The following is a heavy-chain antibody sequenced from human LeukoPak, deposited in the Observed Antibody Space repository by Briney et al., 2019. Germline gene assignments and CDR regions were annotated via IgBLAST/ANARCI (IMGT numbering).Heavy chain of an antibody. CDR1: GGSISSDH. CDR2: VYYSGST. V-gene: IGHV4-59*01. J-gene: IGHJ3*02. Sequence: SETLSLTCTVSGGSISSDHWNWIRQPPGKGLEWIGCVYYSGSTYYNPSLKSRVTISVDMSKSQFSLRLTSVTAADTAVYYCARKNDFDIWGQGTLVTVSS. D-gene: IGHD2/OR15-2a*01. CDR3: ARKNDFDI.